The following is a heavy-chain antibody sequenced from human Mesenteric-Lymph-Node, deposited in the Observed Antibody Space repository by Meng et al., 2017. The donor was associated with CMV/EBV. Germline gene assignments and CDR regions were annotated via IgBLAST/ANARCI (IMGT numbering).Heavy chain of an antibody. CDR2: IIPILGIA. CDR1: GGTFSSYT. J-gene: IGHJ6*02. Sequence: SVKVSCKASGGTFSSYTISWVRQAPGQGLEWMGRIIPILGIANYAQKFQGRVTITADKSTSTAYMELSSLRSEDTAVYYCARAVPAAIYYYYYGMDVWGQGTTVTVSS. V-gene: IGHV1-69*02. CDR3: ARAVPAAIYYYYYGMDV. D-gene: IGHD2-2*01.